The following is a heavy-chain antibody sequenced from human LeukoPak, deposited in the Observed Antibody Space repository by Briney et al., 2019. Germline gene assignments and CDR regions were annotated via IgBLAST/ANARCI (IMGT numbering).Heavy chain of an antibody. Sequence: SETLSLTCSVSGGSISSSSDYWGWVRQPPGKGLEWIGSIYHSETTYYNPSLKSRVTMSVDTSKNQFSLKLSSVTAADTAVYYCARRGSWSYYYAMDVWGQGTTVAVSS. CDR1: GGSISSSSDY. J-gene: IGHJ6*02. D-gene: IGHD6-13*01. CDR3: ARRGSWSYYYAMDV. V-gene: IGHV4-39*07. CDR2: IYHSETT.